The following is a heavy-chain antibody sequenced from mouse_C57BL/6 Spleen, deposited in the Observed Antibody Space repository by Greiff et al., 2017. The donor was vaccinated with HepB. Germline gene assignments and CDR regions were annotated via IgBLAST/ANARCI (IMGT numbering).Heavy chain of an antibody. V-gene: IGHV1-82*01. Sequence: VQLQQSGPELVKPGASVKISCKASGYAFSSSWMNWVKQRPGKGLEWIGRIYPGDGDTNYNGKFKGKATLTADKSSSTAYMQLSSLTSEDSAVYFCARYPPITTVVAKDYFDYWGQGTTLTVSS. CDR1: GYAFSSSW. CDR2: IYPGDGDT. D-gene: IGHD1-1*01. CDR3: ARYPPITTVVAKDYFDY. J-gene: IGHJ2*01.